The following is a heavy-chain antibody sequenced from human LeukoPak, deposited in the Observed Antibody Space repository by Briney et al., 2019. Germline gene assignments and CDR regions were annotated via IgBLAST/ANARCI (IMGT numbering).Heavy chain of an antibody. D-gene: IGHD5-12*01. V-gene: IGHV3-48*04. CDR3: ARDHSGYDSGGAFDI. Sequence: GRSLRLSCAASGFTFSSYGMHWVRQAPGKGLEWVSYISSSSSTIHYADSVKGRFTISRDNAKNSLYLQMNSLRAEDTAVYYCARDHSGYDSGGAFDIWGQGTMVTVSS. CDR2: ISSSSSTI. CDR1: GFTFSSYG. J-gene: IGHJ3*02.